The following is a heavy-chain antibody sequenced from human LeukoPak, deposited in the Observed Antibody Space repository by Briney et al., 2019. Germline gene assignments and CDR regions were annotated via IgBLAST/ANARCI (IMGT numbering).Heavy chain of an antibody. Sequence: PGGFLRLSCAASGFTFSSYGMHWVRQAPGKGLEWVAFIRYDGSNKYYADSVKGRFTISRDNPKNTLYLQMNSLRAEDTAVYYCAKENYSSSWHADYWGQGTLVTVSS. CDR3: AKENYSSSWHADY. CDR1: GFTFSSYG. D-gene: IGHD6-13*01. CDR2: IRYDGSNK. J-gene: IGHJ4*02. V-gene: IGHV3-30*02.